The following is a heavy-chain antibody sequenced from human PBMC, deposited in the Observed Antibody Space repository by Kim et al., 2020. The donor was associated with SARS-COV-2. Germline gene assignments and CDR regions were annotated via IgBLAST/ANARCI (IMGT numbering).Heavy chain of an antibody. Sequence: GGSLRLSCAASGFTISGSAMSWVRQAPGKGLEWVSFISAGVGTTYYADSVKGRFTISRDNSKNTLFLQMSSLRADDTAIYYCARTSSTFKLPTWGQGTLV. CDR2: ISAGVGTT. J-gene: IGHJ5*02. D-gene: IGHD6-6*01. V-gene: IGHV3-23*01. CDR3: ARTSSTFKLPT. CDR1: GFTISGSA.